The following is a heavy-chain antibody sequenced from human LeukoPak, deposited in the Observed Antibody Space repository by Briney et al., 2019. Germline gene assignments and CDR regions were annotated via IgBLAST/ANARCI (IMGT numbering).Heavy chain of an antibody. D-gene: IGHD2-15*01. Sequence: PSETLSLTCTVSGGSISSGSYYWSWIRQPAGKGLEWIGRIYTSGSTNYNPSLKSRVTISVDTSKNQFSLKLSSVTAADTAVYYCARGRGCSGGSCNWFDPWGQGTLVTVSS. J-gene: IGHJ5*02. CDR2: IYTSGST. V-gene: IGHV4-61*02. CDR3: ARGRGCSGGSCNWFDP. CDR1: GGSISSGSYY.